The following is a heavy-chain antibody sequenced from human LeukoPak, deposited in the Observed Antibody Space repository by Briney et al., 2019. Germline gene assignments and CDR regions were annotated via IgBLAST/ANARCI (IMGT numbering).Heavy chain of an antibody. Sequence: SETLSFTCTVSGGSISSSSYYWGWIRQPPGKGLEWIGSIYYSGSTYYNPSLKSRVTISVDTSKNQFSLKLSSVTAADTAVYYCARGHVDYGGNYKGNDYWGQGTLVTVSS. CDR3: ARGHVDYGGNYKGNDY. V-gene: IGHV4-39*07. D-gene: IGHD4-23*01. J-gene: IGHJ4*02. CDR1: GGSISSSSYY. CDR2: IYYSGST.